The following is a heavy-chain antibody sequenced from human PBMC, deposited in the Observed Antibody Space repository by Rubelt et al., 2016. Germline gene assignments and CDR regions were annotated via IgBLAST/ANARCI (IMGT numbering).Heavy chain of an antibody. D-gene: IGHD2-2*01. CDR3: AKYVLPGPAVHRGFDL. Sequence: QVQLVESGGVVVQPGRSLTLSCAASGFTFSNYGMHWLRQAPGRGLEWVAIISNDGSARHYADSVKGRFTISRDNSKNTLYLQLNSLRAEATAIYYCAKYVLPGPAVHRGFDLWGRGTLVTVSS. CDR2: ISNDGSAR. CDR1: GFTFSNYG. J-gene: IGHJ2*01. V-gene: IGHV3-30*18.